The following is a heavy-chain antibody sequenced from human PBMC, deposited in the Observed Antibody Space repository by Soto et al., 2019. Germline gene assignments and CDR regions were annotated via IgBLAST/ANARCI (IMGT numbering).Heavy chain of an antibody. V-gene: IGHV4-28*01. CDR3: ASQTGANDAFDI. D-gene: IGHD4-17*01. CDR2: IYYSGST. J-gene: IGHJ3*02. CDR1: GYSISSSNW. Sequence: SETLSLTCAVSGYSISSSNWWGWIRQPPGKGLEWIGYIYYSGSTYYNPSLKSRVTMSVDTSENQFSLKLSSVTAVDTAVYYCASQTGANDAFDIWGQGTMVTVSS.